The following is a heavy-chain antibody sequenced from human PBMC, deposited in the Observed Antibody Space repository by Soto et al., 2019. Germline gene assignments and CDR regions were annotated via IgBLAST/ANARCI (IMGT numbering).Heavy chain of an antibody. V-gene: IGHV1-18*01. D-gene: IGHD3-10*01. CDR2: ISAYNGNT. CDR3: ARDNGFGESDV. Sequence: APVEVSCKASGYSFTSCGIIWVRQTPGQGLEWMGWISAYNGNTNYAQKLQGRVTMTTDTSTSTAYMELRSLRSDDTAVYYCARDNGFGESDVWGQGTTVTVSS. CDR1: GYSFTSCG. J-gene: IGHJ6*02.